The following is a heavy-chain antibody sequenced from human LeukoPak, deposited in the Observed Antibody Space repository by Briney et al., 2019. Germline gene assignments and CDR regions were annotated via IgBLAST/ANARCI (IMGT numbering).Heavy chain of an antibody. CDR1: GFTFTTYW. J-gene: IGHJ4*02. CDR3: AKGGFDY. CDR2: ISGSGGST. V-gene: IGHV3-23*01. Sequence: GGSLRLSCVASGFTFTTYWMTWVRQAPGKGLEWVSAISGSGGSTYYADSVKGRFTISRDNSKNTLYLQMNSLRAEDTAVYYCAKGGFDYWGQGTLVTVSS.